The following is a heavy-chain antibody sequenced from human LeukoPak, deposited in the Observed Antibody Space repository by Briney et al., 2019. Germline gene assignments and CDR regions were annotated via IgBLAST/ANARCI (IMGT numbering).Heavy chain of an antibody. V-gene: IGHV4-61*01. CDR3: ARLLGFYYYGMDV. CDR2: IYYSGST. CDR1: GGSISSSSYY. J-gene: IGHJ6*02. Sequence: SETLSLTCTVSGGSISSSSYYWSWIRQPPGKGPEWIGYIYYSGSTNYNPSLKSRVTISVDTSKNQFSLKLSSVTAADTAVYYCARLLGFYYYGMDVWGQGTTVTVSS. D-gene: IGHD2-15*01.